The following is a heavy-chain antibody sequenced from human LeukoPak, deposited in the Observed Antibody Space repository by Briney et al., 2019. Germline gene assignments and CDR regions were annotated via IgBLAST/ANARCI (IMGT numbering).Heavy chain of an antibody. V-gene: IGHV4-59*08. CDR2: IYYNGST. J-gene: IGHJ4*02. Sequence: SETLSLTCIVSGGSISPYYWSWIRQPPGSGLEWIAYIYYNGSTSYNPSLKSRVAISVDTSNNEVSLKLSSVTAADTAVYYCARHGYCSGGSCYWDYWGQGTLVTVSS. CDR3: ARHGYCSGGSCYWDY. CDR1: GGSISPYY. D-gene: IGHD2-15*01.